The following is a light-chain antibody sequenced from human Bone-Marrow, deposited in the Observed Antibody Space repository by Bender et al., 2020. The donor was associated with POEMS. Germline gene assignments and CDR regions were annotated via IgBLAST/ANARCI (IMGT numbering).Light chain of an antibody. V-gene: IGLV1-47*01. CDR1: SSNIGGNY. J-gene: IGLJ2*01. Sequence: QSVLTQPPSASGTPGQTVTITCSGSSSNIGGNYVYWYQLLPGTAPKLLISRNNERPSGVPDRFSGSKSGTSASLAISGLRSDDEADYHCAAWDDSLSSLVFGGGTKLTVL. CDR3: AAWDDSLSSLV. CDR2: RNN.